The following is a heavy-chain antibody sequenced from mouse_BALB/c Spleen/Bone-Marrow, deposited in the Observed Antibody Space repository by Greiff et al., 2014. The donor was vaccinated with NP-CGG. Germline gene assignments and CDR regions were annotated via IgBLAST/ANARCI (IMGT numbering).Heavy chain of an antibody. CDR2: INPSSGYT. CDR3: ARESYGNWFAY. Sequence: VQLQQSGAELARPGASVKMSCKASGYTFTSYTMHWVKQRPGQGLEWIGYINPSSGYTNYNQKFKDKPTLTADKSSSTAYMQLSSLTSEDSAVYYCARESYGNWFAYWGQGTLVTVSA. CDR1: GYTFTSYT. D-gene: IGHD2-1*01. V-gene: IGHV1-4*01. J-gene: IGHJ3*01.